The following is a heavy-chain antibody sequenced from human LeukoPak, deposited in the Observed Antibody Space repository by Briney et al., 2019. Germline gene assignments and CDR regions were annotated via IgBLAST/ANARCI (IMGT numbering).Heavy chain of an antibody. CDR3: AREEGPYFDC. CDR2: LNWNGDNT. J-gene: IGHJ4*02. V-gene: IGHV3-20*04. Sequence: PGGSLRLSCAASGFTFHDHGMSWVRQVPGKGLEGVSALNWNGDNTGYADSVKGRFTISRDNAKKSLYLQMNSLTAEDTAYYYCAREEGPYFDCWGQGTLVTVSS. CDR1: GFTFHDHG.